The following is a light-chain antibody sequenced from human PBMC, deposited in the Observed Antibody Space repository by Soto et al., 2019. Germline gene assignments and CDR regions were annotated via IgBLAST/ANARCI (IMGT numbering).Light chain of an antibody. CDR2: SAS. CDR3: LQGYNSFWT. V-gene: IGKV1-39*01. CDR1: QPIGTS. J-gene: IGKJ1*01. Sequence: IQMTHSPSCLSASFGESVTVTFGASQPIGTSLHWYQQKAGKAPRVLISSASRLQSGVSSRFSGSGSGTHFTLTISSLRPEDSASYYCLQGYNSFWTFGQGTKVDIK.